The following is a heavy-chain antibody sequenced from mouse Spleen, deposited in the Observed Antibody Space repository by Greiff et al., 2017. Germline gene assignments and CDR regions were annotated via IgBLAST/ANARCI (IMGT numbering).Heavy chain of an antibody. V-gene: IGHV2-2*01. CDR2: IWSGGST. D-gene: IGHD1-1*02. Sequence: QVQLQQSGPGLVQPSQSLSITCTVSGFSLTSYGVHWVRQSPGKGLEWLGVIWSGGSTDYNAAFISRLSISKDNSKSQVFFKMNSLQADDTAIYYCARTPYYGPWLYYLDYWGQGTTLTVSS. J-gene: IGHJ2*01. CDR3: ARTPYYGPWLYYLDY. CDR1: GFSLTSYG.